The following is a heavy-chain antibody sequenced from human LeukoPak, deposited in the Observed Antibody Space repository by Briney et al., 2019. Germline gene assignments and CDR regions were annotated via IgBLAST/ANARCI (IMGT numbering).Heavy chain of an antibody. CDR3: ARDWGPAVAGTDY. CDR2: IYSGGST. Sequence: GGSLRLSCAASGFTVSSNYMSWVRQAPGKGLEWVSVIYSGGSTYYADSVKGRFTISRDNSKNTLYLQMNSLRAEDTAVYYCARDWGPAVAGTDYWGQGTLVTVSS. CDR1: GFTVSSNY. D-gene: IGHD6-19*01. J-gene: IGHJ4*02. V-gene: IGHV3-66*01.